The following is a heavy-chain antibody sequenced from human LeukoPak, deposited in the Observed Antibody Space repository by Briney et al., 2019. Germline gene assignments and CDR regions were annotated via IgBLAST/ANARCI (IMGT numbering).Heavy chain of an antibody. CDR3: AKDLRGGNWYPFDY. D-gene: IGHD6-13*01. J-gene: IGHJ4*02. CDR1: EFTFSSFA. V-gene: IGHV3-23*01. CDR2: I. Sequence: PGGSLRLSCAASEFTFSSFAMSWVRGAPGKGLEWISAIKGRFTISRDNSKNTLYLQMNSLRAEDTAIYYCAKDLRGGNWYPFDYWGQGTLVTVSS.